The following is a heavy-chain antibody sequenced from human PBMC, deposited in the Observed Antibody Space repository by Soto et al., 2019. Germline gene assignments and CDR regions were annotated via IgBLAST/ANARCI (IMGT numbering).Heavy chain of an antibody. V-gene: IGHV3-23*01. CDR1: GFTFSSYA. CDR3: AKPSGYSSGWSQH. J-gene: IGHJ4*02. D-gene: IGHD6-19*01. CDR2: ISGSGGST. Sequence: GGSLRLSCAASGFTFSSYAMSWVRQAPGKGLEWVSAISGSGGSTYYADSVKGRFTISRDNPKNTLYLQMNSLRAEDTAVYYCAKPSGYSSGWSQHWGQGTLVTVSS.